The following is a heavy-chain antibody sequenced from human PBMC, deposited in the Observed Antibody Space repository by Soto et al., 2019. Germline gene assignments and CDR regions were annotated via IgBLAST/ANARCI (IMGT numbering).Heavy chain of an antibody. V-gene: IGHV5-51*01. J-gene: IGHJ4*02. CDR3: ARLGITTIDNFDY. CDR2: IYPGDSDT. CDR1: GYSFTSYW. Sequence: PGESLKISCKGSGYSFTSYWIGWVRQMPGKGLEWMGIIYPGDSDTRYSPSFQGQVTISADKYISTAYLQWSSLKASDTAMHYCARLGITTIDNFDYWGQGTLVTVSS. D-gene: IGHD3-22*01.